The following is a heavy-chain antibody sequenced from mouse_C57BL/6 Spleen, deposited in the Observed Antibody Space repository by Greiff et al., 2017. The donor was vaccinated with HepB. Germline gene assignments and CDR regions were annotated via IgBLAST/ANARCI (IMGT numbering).Heavy chain of an antibody. Sequence: EVMLVESGGGLVKPGGSLKLSCAASGFTFSDYGMHWVRQAPEKGLEWVAYISSGSSTIYYADTVKGRFTISRDNAKNTLFLQMTSLRSEDTAMYYCAREGAGYVFAYWGQGTLVTVSA. V-gene: IGHV5-17*01. CDR2: ISSGSSTI. CDR3: AREGAGYVFAY. CDR1: GFTFSDYG. D-gene: IGHD3-2*02. J-gene: IGHJ3*01.